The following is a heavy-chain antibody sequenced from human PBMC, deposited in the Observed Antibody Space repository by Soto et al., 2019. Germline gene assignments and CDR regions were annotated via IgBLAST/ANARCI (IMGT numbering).Heavy chain of an antibody. CDR2: ISAYNGNT. CDR3: ARGPPCGGDCYPDDY. CDR1: GYTFTDYF. D-gene: IGHD2-21*02. J-gene: IGHJ4*02. V-gene: IGHV1-18*01. Sequence: QVQLVQSGAEVKKPGASVKVSCEASGYTFTDYFIHWVRQAPGQGLEWMGWISAYNGNTNYAQKLQGRVTMTTDTSTSTAYMELRSLRSDDTAVYYCARGPPCGGDCYPDDYWGQGTLVTVSS.